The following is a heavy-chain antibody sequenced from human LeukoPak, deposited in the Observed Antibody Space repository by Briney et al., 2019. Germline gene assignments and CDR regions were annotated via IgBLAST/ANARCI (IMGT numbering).Heavy chain of an antibody. J-gene: IGHJ4*02. D-gene: IGHD2-2*01. V-gene: IGHV1-18*01. CDR2: ISAYNGNT. CDR3: ARDAPIVVVPAAMALNY. CDR1: GYTFTSYG. Sequence: GASVKVSCKASGYTFTSYGIGWVRQAPGQGLEWMGWISAYNGNTNYAQKLQGRVTMTTDTSTSTAYMELRSLRSDDTAVYYCARDAPIVVVPAAMALNYWGQGTLVTVSS.